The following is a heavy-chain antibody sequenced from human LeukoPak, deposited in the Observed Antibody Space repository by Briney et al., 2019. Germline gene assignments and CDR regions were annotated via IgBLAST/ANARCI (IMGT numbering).Heavy chain of an antibody. Sequence: PGGSLRLSCAASGFTFSSYGMHWVRQAPGKGLEWVAVIWYDGSNKYYADSVKGRFTISRDNSKNTLYLQMNSLRAEDTAVYYCAREGWYSYGSFDYWGQGTLVTVSS. J-gene: IGHJ4*02. CDR1: GFTFSSYG. D-gene: IGHD5-18*01. CDR3: AREGWYSYGSFDY. CDR2: IWYDGSNK. V-gene: IGHV3-33*01.